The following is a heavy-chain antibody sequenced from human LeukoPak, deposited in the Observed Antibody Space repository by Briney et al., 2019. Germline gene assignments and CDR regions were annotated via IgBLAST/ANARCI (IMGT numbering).Heavy chain of an antibody. CDR1: GYTFISYA. Sequence: ASVKVSCRASGYTFISYAVQWVRQAPGQRLEWMGWINADNGNTKYSENFQGRVTITRDTSASTAYMELSSLRSEDTAVYYCARGDSGSFPFDYWGQGTLVTVSS. V-gene: IGHV1-3*01. CDR3: ARGDSGSFPFDY. CDR2: INADNGNT. J-gene: IGHJ4*02. D-gene: IGHD3-10*01.